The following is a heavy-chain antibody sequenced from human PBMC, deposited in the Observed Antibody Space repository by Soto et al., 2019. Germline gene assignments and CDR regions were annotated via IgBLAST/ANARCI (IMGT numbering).Heavy chain of an antibody. CDR3: TRRFSDGWYSDY. V-gene: IGHV3-33*01. CDR1: GFIFSGYG. Sequence: QVQLVESGGGVVQPGRSLRLSCAASGFIFSGYGMHWVRQAPGKELEWVAVIWYDGSKENYADSVKGRFTISRDNSKNTLYLQMNSLRAEDTAVYYCTRRFSDGWYSDYWGQGTLVTVSS. CDR2: IWYDGSKE. J-gene: IGHJ4*02. D-gene: IGHD6-19*01.